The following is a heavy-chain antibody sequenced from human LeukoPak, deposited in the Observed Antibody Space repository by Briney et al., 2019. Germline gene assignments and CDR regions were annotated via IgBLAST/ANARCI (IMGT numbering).Heavy chain of an antibody. CDR2: INPSGGST. V-gene: IGHV1-46*01. Sequence: GASVKVSCKASGGTFSSYAITWVRQAPGQGLEWMGIINPSGGSTSYAQKFQGRVTMTRDTSTSTVYMELSSLRSEDTAVYYCARGLTIMTYAFDIWGQGTMVTVSS. CDR1: GGTFSSYA. D-gene: IGHD3-16*01. J-gene: IGHJ3*02. CDR3: ARGLTIMTYAFDI.